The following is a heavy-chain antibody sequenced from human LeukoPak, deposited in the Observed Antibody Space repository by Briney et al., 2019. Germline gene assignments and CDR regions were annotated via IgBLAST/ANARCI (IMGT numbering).Heavy chain of an antibody. D-gene: IGHD3-16*01. V-gene: IGHV4-59*01. CDR1: GGSISSYY. CDR3: ARETSQKGAHYMDV. J-gene: IGHJ6*03. CDR2: IYYSGST. Sequence: SETLSLTCTVSGGSISSYYWSWIRQPPGKGLKWIGYIYYSGSTSYSPSLRSRVTVSVDTSKNQFSLKLSSVTAADTAVYYCARETSQKGAHYMDVWGKGTTVTISS.